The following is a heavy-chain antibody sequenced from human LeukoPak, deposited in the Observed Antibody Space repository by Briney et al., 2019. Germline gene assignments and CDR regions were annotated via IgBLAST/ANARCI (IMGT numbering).Heavy chain of an antibody. CDR3: AKGRGYCSGGSCYSGFDY. CDR1: GFTFSGYA. D-gene: IGHD2-15*01. V-gene: IGHV3-23*01. CDR2: IIGSGGAT. J-gene: IGHJ4*02. Sequence: GGSPRLSCAASGFTFSGYAMSWVRQAPGKGLEWVSTIIGSGGATYYADSVKGRLTISRDNSKNTLYLQMNTLRAEDTAVYYCAKGRGYCSGGSCYSGFDYWGQGTLVTVSS.